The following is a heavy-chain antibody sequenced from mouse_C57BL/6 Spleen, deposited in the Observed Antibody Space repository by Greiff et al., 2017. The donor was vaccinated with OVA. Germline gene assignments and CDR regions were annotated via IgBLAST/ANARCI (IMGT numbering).Heavy chain of an antibody. CDR2: IDPSDSYT. Sequence: QVQLQQPGAELVMPGASVKLSCKASGYTFTSYWMHWVKQRPGQGLEWIGEIDPSDSYTNYHQKFKGKSTLTVDKSSSTAYMQLSSLTSEDSAVYYCARRGAYYDYDGWYFDVWGTGTTVTVSS. D-gene: IGHD2-4*01. CDR3: ARRGAYYDYDGWYFDV. CDR1: GYTFTSYW. J-gene: IGHJ1*03. V-gene: IGHV1-69*01.